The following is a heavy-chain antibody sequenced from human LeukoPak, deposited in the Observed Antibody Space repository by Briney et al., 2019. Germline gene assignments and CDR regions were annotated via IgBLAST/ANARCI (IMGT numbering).Heavy chain of an antibody. CDR2: INHSGST. CDR1: GGSFSGYY. J-gene: IGHJ5*02. V-gene: IGHV4-34*01. D-gene: IGHD2-2*01. CDR3: ARNPPDCSSTSCPNNWFDP. Sequence: PSETLSLTCAVYGGSFSGYYWSWIRQPPGKGMEWIGEINHSGSTNYNPSLKSRVTISVDTSKNQFSLKLSSVTAADTAVYYSARNPPDCSSTSCPNNWFDPWGQGTLVTVSS.